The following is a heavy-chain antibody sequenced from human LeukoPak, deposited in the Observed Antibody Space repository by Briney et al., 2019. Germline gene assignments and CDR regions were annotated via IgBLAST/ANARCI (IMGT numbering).Heavy chain of an antibody. CDR1: GGSITSYY. CDR3: ARGAGAGYNLQPFDY. D-gene: IGHD5-24*01. J-gene: IGHJ4*02. CDR2: MYTSGRT. Sequence: SETLSLTCTVSGGSITSYYWSWIRQPAGKGLEWIGHMYTSGRTIYNPSLKSRVTMSLDTSKNQFSLKLNSVTAADTAVYYCARGAGAGYNLQPFDYWGQGTLVTVSS. V-gene: IGHV4-4*07.